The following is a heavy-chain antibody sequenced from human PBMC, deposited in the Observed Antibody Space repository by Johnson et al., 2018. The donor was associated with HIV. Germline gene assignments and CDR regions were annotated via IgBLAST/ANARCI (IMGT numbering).Heavy chain of an antibody. V-gene: IGHV3-30*02. Sequence: QVQLVESGGGVVRPGGSLRLSCTASRITFDDYDMSWVRQAPGKGLEWVAFIRYDGSNKYYADSVKVRFTLSRDNSKNTLYLQMSSLRVEDTAVYYCAKYRQQLVRSAFDFWGQGTMVTVAS. J-gene: IGHJ3*01. CDR1: RITFDDYD. D-gene: IGHD6-13*01. CDR2: IRYDGSNK. CDR3: AKYRQQLVRSAFDF.